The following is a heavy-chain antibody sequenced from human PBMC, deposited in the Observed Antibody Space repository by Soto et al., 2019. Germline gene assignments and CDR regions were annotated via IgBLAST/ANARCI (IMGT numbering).Heavy chain of an antibody. Sequence: PGGSLRLSCAASGFTFSSYGMHWVRQAPGKGLEWVAVIWYDGSNKYYADSVKGRFTISRDNSKNTLYLQMNSLRAEDTAVYYCAKGDPLEYNWRVDYYYGMDVWGQGTTVTVSS. CDR3: AKGDPLEYNWRVDYYYGMDV. D-gene: IGHD1-20*01. CDR1: GFTFSSYG. CDR2: IWYDGSNK. J-gene: IGHJ6*02. V-gene: IGHV3-33*06.